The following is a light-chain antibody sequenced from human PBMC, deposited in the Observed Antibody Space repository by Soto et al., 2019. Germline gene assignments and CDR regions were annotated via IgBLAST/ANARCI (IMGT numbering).Light chain of an antibody. J-gene: IGKJ1*01. CDR2: AAS. Sequence: EKVVTQSPAALSLSPGEKATLSCRTSQSISANLAWYRQRPGQAPRLLIYAASTRATGVPERFSGSGSGTEFTLTISSLQAEDFAVYYCQQYNYWPPAFGQGTTVEMK. V-gene: IGKV3-15*01. CDR1: QSISAN. CDR3: QQYNYWPPA.